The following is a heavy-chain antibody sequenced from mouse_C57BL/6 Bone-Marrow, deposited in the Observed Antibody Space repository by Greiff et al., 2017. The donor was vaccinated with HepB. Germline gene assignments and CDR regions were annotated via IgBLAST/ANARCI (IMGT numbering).Heavy chain of an antibody. CDR2: IYPGDGDT. CDR3: AMLYYGSSYNAMDY. D-gene: IGHD1-1*01. J-gene: IGHJ4*01. CDR1: GYAFSSSW. V-gene: IGHV1-82*01. Sequence: QVQLQQSGPELVKPGASVKISCKASGYAFSSSWMNWVKQRPGKGLEWIGRIYPGDGDTNYNGKFKGKATLTADKSSSTAYMQHSSLTSEDSAVYFCAMLYYGSSYNAMDYWGQGTSVTVSS.